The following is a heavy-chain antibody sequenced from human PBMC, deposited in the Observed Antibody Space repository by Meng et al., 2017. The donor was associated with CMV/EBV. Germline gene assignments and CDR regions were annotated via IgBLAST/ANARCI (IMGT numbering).Heavy chain of an antibody. J-gene: IGHJ4*02. CDR2: INHSGST. V-gene: IGHV4-34*01. Sequence: QVQVRQWGAGLVKPSHTRSLTCAGYGGSFSGSYWSWIRQPPGKGLEWIGEINHSGSTNYNPSLKRRVIISVDTSKNQFSLKLSSVTAADTAVYYCASSLTYPDYWGQGTLVTVSS. CDR3: ASSLTYPDY. CDR1: GGSFSGSY. D-gene: IGHD2-15*01.